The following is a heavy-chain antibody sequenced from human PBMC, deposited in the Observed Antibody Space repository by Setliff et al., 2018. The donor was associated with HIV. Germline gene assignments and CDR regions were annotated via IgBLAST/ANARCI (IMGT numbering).Heavy chain of an antibody. J-gene: IGHJ3*02. CDR2: INPNSGGT. D-gene: IGHD3-3*01. V-gene: IGHV1-2*02. Sequence: ASVKVSCKASGYTFTAYNMHWVRQAPGQGLEWMGWINPNSGGTKYAQKLQGRVTMTTDTSTSTAYMELRSLRSDDTAVYYCARVAWYYSFWSGLGDAFDIWCQGTMVTVAS. CDR1: GYTFTAYN. CDR3: ARVAWYYSFWSGLGDAFDI.